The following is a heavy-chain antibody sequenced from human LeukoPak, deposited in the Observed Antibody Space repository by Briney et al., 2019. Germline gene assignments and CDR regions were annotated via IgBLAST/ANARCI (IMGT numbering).Heavy chain of an antibody. Sequence: GGSLRLSCAASGVTLDNYGMSWVRQAPGKGLEWVSSISGSGGSTKYADSVKGRFTISRDNFKNTLYLQMNSLRAEDTAVYYCAKTGVLRYFDWLENWFDPWGQGTLVTVSS. D-gene: IGHD3-9*01. CDR3: AKTGVLRYFDWLENWFDP. J-gene: IGHJ5*02. CDR2: ISGSGGST. CDR1: GVTLDNYG. V-gene: IGHV3-23*01.